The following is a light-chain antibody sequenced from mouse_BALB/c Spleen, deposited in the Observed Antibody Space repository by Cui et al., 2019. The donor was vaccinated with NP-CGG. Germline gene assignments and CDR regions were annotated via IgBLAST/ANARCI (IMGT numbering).Light chain of an antibody. CDR1: TGAVTTSNY. V-gene: IGLV1*01. CDR2: GTN. J-gene: IGLJ1*01. CDR3: ALWYSNHWV. Sequence: AVVAQGTSLTTSPGETVTLTCRSSTGAVTTSNYANWVQEKPDHLFTGLIGGTNNRAPGVPARFSGSLIGDKAVLTITGAQTEDEAIYFCALWYSNHWVFGGGTKLTVL.